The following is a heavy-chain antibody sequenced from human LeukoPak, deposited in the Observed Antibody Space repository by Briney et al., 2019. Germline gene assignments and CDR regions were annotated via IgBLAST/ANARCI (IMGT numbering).Heavy chain of an antibody. CDR2: IYYTGGT. V-gene: IGHV4-59*08. Sequence: KASETLSLTCTVSGGSIGSDYGTWIRQPPGKGLEYIGYIYYTGGTNYKPSLKSRVTISVDTSKNQFSLNLSSVTAADTAVYFCAKYGNSGWVIDNWGQGTLVTVSS. CDR3: AKYGNSGWVIDN. D-gene: IGHD6-19*01. CDR1: GGSIGSDY. J-gene: IGHJ4*02.